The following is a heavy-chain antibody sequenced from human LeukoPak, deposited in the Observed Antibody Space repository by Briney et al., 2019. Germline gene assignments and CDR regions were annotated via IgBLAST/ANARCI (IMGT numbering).Heavy chain of an antibody. CDR1: GFTFSSYA. V-gene: IGHV3-64*01. CDR3: ARPDYDFWSGYRY. CDR2: ISSNGGST. D-gene: IGHD3-3*01. Sequence: GGSLGLSCAASGFTFSSYAMHWVRQAPGKGLEYVSAISSNGGSTYYANSVKGRFTISRDNSKNTLYLQMGSLRAEDMAVYYCARPDYDFWSGYRYWGQGTLVTVSS. J-gene: IGHJ4*02.